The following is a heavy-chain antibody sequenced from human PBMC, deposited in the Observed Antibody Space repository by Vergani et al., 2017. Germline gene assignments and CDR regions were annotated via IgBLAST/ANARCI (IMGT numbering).Heavy chain of an antibody. CDR2: IYYSGST. CDR3: ARHSTVEWLVKLGWIDP. J-gene: IGHJ5*02. D-gene: IGHD6-19*01. CDR1: GASIRSSNYY. V-gene: IGHV4-39*01. Sequence: QLQLQESGPGLVKPSATLSLICSVSGASIRSSNYYWGWIRQPPGKGLEWIASIYYSGSTYYNLSLQSRVPISVDTSKNQFSLKLSSVTAADTAVYFCARHSTVEWLVKLGWIDPWGQGILVTVSS.